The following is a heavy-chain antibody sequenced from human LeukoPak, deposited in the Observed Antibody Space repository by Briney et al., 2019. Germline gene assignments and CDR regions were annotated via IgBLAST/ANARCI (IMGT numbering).Heavy chain of an antibody. V-gene: IGHV3-33*05. CDR1: GFSLSSYG. Sequence: PGRSLRLSCAASGFSLSSYGMNWVRQAPGKGLEWVGGIKFDGIQEFYADSVKGRFTVSKDTSKSTLHLQMDSLRAEDTAVYYCASGSLGHYYDSSGYEYWGQGTLVTVSS. J-gene: IGHJ4*02. CDR2: IKFDGIQE. CDR3: ASGSLGHYYDSSGYEY. D-gene: IGHD3-22*01.